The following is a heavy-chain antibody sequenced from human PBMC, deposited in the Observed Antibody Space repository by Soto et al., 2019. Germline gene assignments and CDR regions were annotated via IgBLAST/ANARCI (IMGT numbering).Heavy chain of an antibody. CDR2: IYYSGNT. CDR3: VREAGNHYGSGSLFDY. V-gene: IGHV4-30-2*01. CDR1: GGSMRSGDYS. Sequence: QLQLQESGSGLVKPSQTLSLTCAVSGGSMRSGDYSWSWIRQPPGKGLEWIRYIYYSGNTYYNPSLKSRVTISVDRSKNQFSLKLSSVTAAEPAGYYCVREAGNHYGSGSLFDYWGQGILVTVSS. J-gene: IGHJ4*02. D-gene: IGHD3-10*01.